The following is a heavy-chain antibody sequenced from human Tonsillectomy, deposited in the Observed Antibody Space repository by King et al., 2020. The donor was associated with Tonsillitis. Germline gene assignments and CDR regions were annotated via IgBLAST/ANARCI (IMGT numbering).Heavy chain of an antibody. D-gene: IGHD6-19*01. CDR2: INHSGST. V-gene: IGHV4-34*01. J-gene: IGHJ4*02. Sequence: VQLQQWGAGLLKPSETLSLTCAVYGGSFSGYYWSWIRQPPGKGLEWIGEINHSGSTNHNPSLKSRVTISIDTSKNQFSLKLTSVTAADTAVYFCARGTEGQWQRAFDFWGRGNLVTVSS. CDR3: ARGTEGQWQRAFDF. CDR1: GGSFSGYY.